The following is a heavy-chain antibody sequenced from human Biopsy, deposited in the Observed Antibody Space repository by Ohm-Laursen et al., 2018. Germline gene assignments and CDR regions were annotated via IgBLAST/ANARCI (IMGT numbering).Heavy chain of an antibody. J-gene: IGHJ5*02. CDR3: AREPRIAAVAYFDP. CDR1: GGSISNYY. D-gene: IGHD6-13*01. Sequence: PPGTLSLTCTVSGGSISNYYWSWIRQPAGKGLEWIGRIYSSGSTNYNPPLKSRVTMSVDTSKNQFSLILSSMTAADTAVYYCAREPRIAAVAYFDPWGQGTLVTVSS. V-gene: IGHV4-4*07. CDR2: IYSSGST.